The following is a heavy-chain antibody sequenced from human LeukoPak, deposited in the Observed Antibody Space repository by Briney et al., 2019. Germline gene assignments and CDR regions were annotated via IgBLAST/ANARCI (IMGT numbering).Heavy chain of an antibody. CDR3: ARAASQTIANAFDI. D-gene: IGHD2/OR15-2a*01. V-gene: IGHV1-8*01. CDR2: MNPNSGNT. CDR1: GYTFTSYD. Sequence: GASVTVSCKASGYTFTSYDINWVRQATGQGLEWMGWMNPNSGNTGYAQKFQGRVTMTRNTSISTAYMELSSLRSEDTAVYYCARAASQTIANAFDIWGQGTMVTVSS. J-gene: IGHJ3*02.